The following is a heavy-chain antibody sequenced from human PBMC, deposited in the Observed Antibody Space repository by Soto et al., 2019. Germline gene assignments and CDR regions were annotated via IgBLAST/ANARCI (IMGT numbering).Heavy chain of an antibody. V-gene: IGHV4-59*01. CDR1: GGSISSYY. J-gene: IGHJ3*02. CDR3: ARGGYLTYYYDSSGYYDAFDI. D-gene: IGHD3-22*01. CDR2: IYYSGST. Sequence: SETLSLTCTVSGGSISSYYWSWIRQPPGKGLEWIGYIYYSGSTNYNPSLKSRVTISVDTSKNHFSLKLSSVTAADTAVYYCARGGYLTYYYDSSGYYDAFDIWGQGTMVTVS.